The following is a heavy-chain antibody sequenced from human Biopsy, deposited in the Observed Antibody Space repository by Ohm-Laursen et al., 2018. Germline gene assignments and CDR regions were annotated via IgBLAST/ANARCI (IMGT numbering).Heavy chain of an antibody. V-gene: IGHV1-69*10. CDR1: GGTFQKYG. J-gene: IGHJ5*02. CDR2: IIPMLGTV. D-gene: IGHD3-10*01. CDR3: ARDTLMVQHLVPGENWFDP. Sequence: GASVKVSCKASGGTFQKYGVTWVRQAPGQGLEWMGGIIPMLGTVQYARKLRGRVTITADKPTSTAYMELTSLTPDDTAVYYCARDTLMVQHLVPGENWFDPWGQGTLVTVSS.